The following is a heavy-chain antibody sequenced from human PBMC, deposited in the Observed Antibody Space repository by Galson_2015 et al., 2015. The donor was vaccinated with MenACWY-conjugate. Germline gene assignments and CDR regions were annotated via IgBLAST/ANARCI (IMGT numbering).Heavy chain of an antibody. D-gene: IGHD1-26*01. CDR3: AKVRGAAVYFDS. J-gene: IGHJ4*02. Sequence: SLRLSCAASGFIFNNYWMRWVRQAPGKGLVWVSRINPGGSGTTYADSVKGRFTISRDNAQNPLYLQMNSLRAEDTAVFYCAKVRGAAVYFDSWGQGTLVTVSS. V-gene: IGHV3-74*01. CDR2: INPGGSGT. CDR1: GFIFNNYW.